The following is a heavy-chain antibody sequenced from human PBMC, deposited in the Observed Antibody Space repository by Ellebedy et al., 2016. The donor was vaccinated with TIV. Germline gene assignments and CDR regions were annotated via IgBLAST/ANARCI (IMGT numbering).Heavy chain of an antibody. CDR3: ASCPKGYYYDTSGYYFTQ. CDR1: GGSIRSYY. D-gene: IGHD3-22*01. CDR2: SYYTGST. Sequence: MPSETLSLTCTVSGGSIRSYYWTRIRQPPGKGLEWIGYSYYTGSTNYNPSLKSRVTISVDTSKNQFSLKLSSVTAADTAMYYCASCPKGYYYDTSGYYFTQWGQGTLVTVSS. J-gene: IGHJ4*02. V-gene: IGHV4-59*01.